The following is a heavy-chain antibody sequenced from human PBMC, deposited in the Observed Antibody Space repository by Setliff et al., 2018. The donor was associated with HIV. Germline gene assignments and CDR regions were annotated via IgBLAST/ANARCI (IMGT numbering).Heavy chain of an antibody. D-gene: IGHD3-10*01. Sequence: SETLSLTCNVSGDSIKDYYWSWIRQPPGKGLEWLGYMSFSANSNYNPSLKNRITISIDTSKNQFSLRLKSVTAADAAIYHCARGAGAFGAKLDSWGQGSLVTVS. CDR1: GDSIKDYY. CDR3: ARGAGAFGAKLDS. CDR2: MSFSANS. V-gene: IGHV4-59*01. J-gene: IGHJ4*02.